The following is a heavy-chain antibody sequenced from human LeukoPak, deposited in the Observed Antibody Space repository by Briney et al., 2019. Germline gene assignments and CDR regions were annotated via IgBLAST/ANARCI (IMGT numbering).Heavy chain of an antibody. CDR2: INPNSGGT. Sequence: ASVKVSCKASGYTFTGYYMHWVRQAPGQGLEWMGRINPNSGGTNYAQKFQGRVTMTRNTSISTAYMELSSLRSEDTAVYYCARGHVCSSTSCHEHFDYWGQGTLVTVSS. D-gene: IGHD2-2*01. CDR1: GYTFTGYY. CDR3: ARGHVCSSTSCHEHFDY. J-gene: IGHJ4*02. V-gene: IGHV1-2*06.